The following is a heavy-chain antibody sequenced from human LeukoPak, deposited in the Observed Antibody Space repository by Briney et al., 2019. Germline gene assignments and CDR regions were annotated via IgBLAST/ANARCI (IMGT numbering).Heavy chain of an antibody. J-gene: IGHJ4*02. CDR1: GFSFSTSG. CDR2: IQSDGGNE. D-gene: IGHD4-17*01. V-gene: IGHV3-30*02. Sequence: GGSLRLSCAASGFSFSTSGMHWIRQAPGKGLEWVAFIQSDGGNEYYADSVKGRFTISRDNAKNSLYLQMNSLRAEDTAVYYCAREGSYGDADYWGQGTLVTVSS. CDR3: AREGSYGDADY.